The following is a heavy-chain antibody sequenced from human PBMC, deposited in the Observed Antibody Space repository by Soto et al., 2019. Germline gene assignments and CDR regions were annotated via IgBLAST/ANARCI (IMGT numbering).Heavy chain of an antibody. D-gene: IGHD3-22*01. Sequence: GGSLILSCAASGFTFSNAWINWVRQAPGKGLEWVGRVKSKNDGGTTDFAAPVKGRFAISRDDSKNMVYLEMNSLQTEDTAIYYCTTDSYITSIIVRFDYWGHGTLVTGSS. CDR2: VKSKNDGGTT. V-gene: IGHV3-15*07. CDR1: GFTFSNAW. J-gene: IGHJ4*01. CDR3: TTDSYITSIIVRFDY.